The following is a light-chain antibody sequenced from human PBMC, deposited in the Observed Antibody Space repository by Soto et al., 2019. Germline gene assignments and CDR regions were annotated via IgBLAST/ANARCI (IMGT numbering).Light chain of an antibody. J-gene: IGKJ2*01. CDR2: DAS. V-gene: IGKV3-11*01. CDR1: QSLLHSNGYNY. Sequence: DIVMTQSPLSLPVTPGEPASISCRSSQSLLHSNGYNYLDWYQQKPGQAPRLLISDASNRATGIPARFSGSGSGTDFTLTISSLEPEDFAVYYCQLRSNWPPLYTFGQGTKLDIK. CDR3: QLRSNWPPLYT.